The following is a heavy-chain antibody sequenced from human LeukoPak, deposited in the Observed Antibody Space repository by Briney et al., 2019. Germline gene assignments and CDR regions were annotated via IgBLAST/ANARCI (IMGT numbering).Heavy chain of an antibody. CDR1: GGSISSGGYS. CDR2: IYHSGST. J-gene: IGHJ6*02. Sequence: PSETLSLTCAVSGGSISSGGYSWSWIRQPPGKGLEWIGYIYHSGSTYYNPSLKSRVTISVDRSKSQFFLKLSSVTAADTAVYYCASSSGSYYYYYGMDVWGQGTTVTVSS. V-gene: IGHV4-30-2*01. D-gene: IGHD3-10*01. CDR3: ASSSGSYYYYYGMDV.